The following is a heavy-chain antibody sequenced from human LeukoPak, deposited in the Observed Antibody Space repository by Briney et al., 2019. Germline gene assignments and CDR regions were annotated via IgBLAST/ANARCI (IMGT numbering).Heavy chain of an antibody. Sequence: GASVKVSCKASGYTFTSYDINWVRQAPGQGLEWMGWIDPNSGGTNYAQKFQGRVTMTRDTSISTAYMELSRLRSDDTAVYYCASTPVWSGYYDYYYYYMDVCGKGTTVTVSS. D-gene: IGHD3-3*01. J-gene: IGHJ6*03. CDR2: IDPNSGGT. CDR1: GYTFTSYD. V-gene: IGHV1-2*02. CDR3: ASTPVWSGYYDYYYYYMDV.